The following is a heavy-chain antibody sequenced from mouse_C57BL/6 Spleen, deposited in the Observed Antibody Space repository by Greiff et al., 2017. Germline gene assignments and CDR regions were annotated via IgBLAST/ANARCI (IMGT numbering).Heavy chain of an antibody. Sequence: EVKVVESGGDLVKPGGSLKLSCAASGFTFSSYGMSWVRQTPDKRLEWVATISSGGSYTYYPDSVKGRFTISRDNAKNTLYLQMSSLKSEDTAMYYCARMGIIYYDYDEGYFDVWGTGTTVTVSS. CDR1: GFTFSSYG. CDR2: ISSGGSYT. CDR3: ARMGIIYYDYDEGYFDV. V-gene: IGHV5-6*01. D-gene: IGHD2-4*01. J-gene: IGHJ1*03.